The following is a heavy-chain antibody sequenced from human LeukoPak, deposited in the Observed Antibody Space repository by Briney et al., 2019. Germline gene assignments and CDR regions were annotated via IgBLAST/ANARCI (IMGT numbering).Heavy chain of an antibody. Sequence: SETLSLTCTVSGGSISSNNYYWGWIRQPPGKGLEWIASIHNSGSTFYNPSLKGRVSRSIDTSKNQFSLKLSSVTAADTAVYYCARVQNYYDSSGYKKAGGLDVWGKGTTVTVSS. J-gene: IGHJ6*04. CDR2: IHNSGST. D-gene: IGHD3-22*01. CDR1: GGSISSNNYY. CDR3: ARVQNYYDSSGYKKAGGLDV. V-gene: IGHV4-39*07.